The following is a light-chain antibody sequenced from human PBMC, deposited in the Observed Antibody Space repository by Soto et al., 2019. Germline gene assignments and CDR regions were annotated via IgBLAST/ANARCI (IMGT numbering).Light chain of an antibody. CDR2: DAS. Sequence: DIQMTQSPSSLSAVVGDRVTITCRASQSMSSWLAWYQQKPGEAPKLLIYDASSLESGVPSRFSGSGSGTEFTLTISSLQPDDFATYYCQQYNSYPLTFGGGTKVEIK. CDR3: QQYNSYPLT. J-gene: IGKJ4*01. V-gene: IGKV1-5*01. CDR1: QSMSSW.